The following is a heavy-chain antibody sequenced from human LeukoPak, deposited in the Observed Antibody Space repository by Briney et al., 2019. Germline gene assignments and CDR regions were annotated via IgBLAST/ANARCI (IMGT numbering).Heavy chain of an antibody. J-gene: IGHJ4*02. D-gene: IGHD6-13*01. V-gene: IGHV3-66*01. Sequence: GGSLRLSCAASGFTVSSNYMSWVRQAPGKGLEWVSVIYSGGSTYYADSVKGRFTISRDNSKNTLSLQMNSLRAEDTAVYYCAEGSSWYRIDYWGQGTLVTVSS. CDR3: AEGSSWYRIDY. CDR1: GFTVSSNY. CDR2: IYSGGST.